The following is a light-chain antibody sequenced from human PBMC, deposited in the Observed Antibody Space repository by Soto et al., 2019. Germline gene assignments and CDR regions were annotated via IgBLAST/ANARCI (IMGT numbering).Light chain of an antibody. J-gene: IGKJ4*01. CDR1: QSVRGN. CDR2: GAS. V-gene: IGKV3-15*01. CDR3: QQYNNWPLA. Sequence: EIVMTQSPATLSVSPGERATLSCRASQSVRGNLAWYQHKPGQAPRLLIYGASTWATGIPAGFSGSGSGTEFPLTISSLQSEDFAVYYCQQYNNWPLAVGGGTKVDI.